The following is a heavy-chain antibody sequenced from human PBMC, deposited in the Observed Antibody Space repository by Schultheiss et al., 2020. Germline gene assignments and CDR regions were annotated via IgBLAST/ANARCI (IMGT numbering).Heavy chain of an antibody. CDR1: GGSFSGYY. D-gene: IGHD3-22*01. J-gene: IGHJ4*02. V-gene: IGHV4-34*01. CDR3: ARYYYDSSGFDY. CDR2: INHSGST. Sequence: SETLSLTCAVYGGSFSGYYWSWIRQPPGKGLKWIGKINHSGSTNYNPSLKSRVTISVDTSKNQFSLKLSSVTAADTAVYYCARYYYDSSGFDYWGQGTLVTVSS.